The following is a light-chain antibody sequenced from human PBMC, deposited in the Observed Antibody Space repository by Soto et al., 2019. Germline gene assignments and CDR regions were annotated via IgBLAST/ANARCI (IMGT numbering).Light chain of an antibody. CDR1: TGSVTSSHF. CDR3: LLAHSGARI. J-gene: IGLJ2*01. Sequence: QAVVTQEPSLTVSPGGTVTLTCGSSTGSVTSSHFPYWIQQKPGQAPRTMICNTSDKQSWTPARFSGSLLGGKAALTLSGAQPEDEADYYCLLAHSGARIFGGGTKLTVL. CDR2: NTS. V-gene: IGLV7-46*01.